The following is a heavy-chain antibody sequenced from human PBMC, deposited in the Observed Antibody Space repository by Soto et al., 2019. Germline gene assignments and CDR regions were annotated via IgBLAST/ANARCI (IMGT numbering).Heavy chain of an antibody. CDR3: ARRYCSSASCPRNYYGMDV. CDR1: GYNFASYW. V-gene: IGHV5-10-1*01. CDR2: IDPIESYT. J-gene: IGHJ6*02. Sequence: PGESLKISCQGSGYNFASYWISWVRQMPGKGLEWMGRIDPIESYTNYSPSFQGHVTISDDKSISTAYLQWSSLKASDTAMYYCARRYCSSASCPRNYYGMDVWGQGTTVTVSS. D-gene: IGHD2-2*01.